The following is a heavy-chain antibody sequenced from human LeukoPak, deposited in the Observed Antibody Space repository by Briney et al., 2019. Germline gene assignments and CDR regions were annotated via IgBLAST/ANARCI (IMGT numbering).Heavy chain of an antibody. V-gene: IGHV3-23*01. J-gene: IGHJ4*02. Sequence: GVSLRLSCAVSGFTFNNYAMSWVRQAPGKGLEWVSGISGRGASKYYADSVKGRFTISRDDSKNTLYLQMNSLRAEDTAVYYCAKGVVVAPDVTPFDYWGQGTLVTVSS. CDR1: GFTFNNYA. D-gene: IGHD2-2*01. CDR2: ISGRGASK. CDR3: AKGVVVAPDVTPFDY.